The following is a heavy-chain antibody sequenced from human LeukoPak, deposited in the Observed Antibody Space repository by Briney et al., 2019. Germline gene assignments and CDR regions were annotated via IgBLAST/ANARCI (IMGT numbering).Heavy chain of an antibody. V-gene: IGHV1-69*01. D-gene: IGHD2-2*01. CDR3: ARAHEQYQLLWIPGY. CDR2: IIPIFGTA. Sequence: SVKVSCKASGGTFSSYAISWVRQAPGQGLEWMGGIIPIFGTANYAQKFQGRVTITADESTSTAYMELSSLRSEDTAVNYCARAHEQYQLLWIPGYWGQGTLVTVSS. J-gene: IGHJ4*02. CDR1: GGTFSSYA.